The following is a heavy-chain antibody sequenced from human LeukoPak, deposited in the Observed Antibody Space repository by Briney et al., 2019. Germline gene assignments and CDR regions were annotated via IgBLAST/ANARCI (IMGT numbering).Heavy chain of an antibody. CDR3: AKEMNWNYVGYYYYYMDV. J-gene: IGHJ6*03. CDR1: GGSFNSYA. D-gene: IGHD1-7*01. Sequence: VASVTVSCKASGGSFNSYAISWVRQAPGQGLEWMGRIIPIFGTANYAQKFQGRVTITTDESTSTAYLELSSLRSEDTAVYYCAKEMNWNYVGYYYYYMDVWGKGTTVTVSS. V-gene: IGHV1-69*05. CDR2: IIPIFGTA.